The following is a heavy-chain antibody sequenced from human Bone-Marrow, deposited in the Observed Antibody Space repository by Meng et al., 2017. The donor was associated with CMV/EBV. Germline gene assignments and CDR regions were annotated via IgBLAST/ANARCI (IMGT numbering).Heavy chain of an antibody. CDR3: ARDGTHYRHWRGDYCDYGIDL. J-gene: IGHJ6*02. Sequence: SETLSLTCIVSGDSISNYYRSWIRQPTGKGLEWIGSVYDTGSTTYKPSLKSRLTISADTSKNHFSLRLSSVTAADTAVYYCARDGTHYRHWRGDYCDYGIDLWGPGTTVTVSS. CDR2: VYDTGST. V-gene: IGHV4-59*01. D-gene: IGHD3-16*02. CDR1: GDSISNYY.